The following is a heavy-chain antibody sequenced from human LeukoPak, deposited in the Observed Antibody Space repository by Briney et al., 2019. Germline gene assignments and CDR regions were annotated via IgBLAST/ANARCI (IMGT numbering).Heavy chain of an antibody. CDR3: ARDEEMATITGYGMDV. CDR2: ISYDGSNK. Sequence: GRSLRPSCAASGFTFSSYAMHWVRQAPGKGLDWVALISYDGSNKYYADSVKGRFTISRDNSKNTLYLQMNSLRAEDTAVYYCARDEEMATITGYGMDVWGQGTTVTVSS. D-gene: IGHD5-24*01. CDR1: GFTFSSYA. J-gene: IGHJ6*02. V-gene: IGHV3-30-3*01.